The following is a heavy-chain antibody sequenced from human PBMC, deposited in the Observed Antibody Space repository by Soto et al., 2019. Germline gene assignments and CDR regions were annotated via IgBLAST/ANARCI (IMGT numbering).Heavy chain of an antibody. D-gene: IGHD1-26*01. V-gene: IGHV3-23*01. J-gene: IGHJ4*02. CDR1: GFTFRLYD. Sequence: EVRLLESGGGLVQPGGSLRLSCVASGFTFRLYDMNWVRQAPGKGLEWVSSIRASGSSTYYADTVKGRFTISRDNSKNTLFLQMNTLRAEDTATYYCAKGNTEMGGGRGTVVTVSS. CDR3: AKGNTEMG. CDR2: IRASGSST.